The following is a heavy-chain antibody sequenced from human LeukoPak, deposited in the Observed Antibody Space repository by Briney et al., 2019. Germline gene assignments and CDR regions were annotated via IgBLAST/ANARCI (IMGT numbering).Heavy chain of an antibody. D-gene: IGHD5-12*01. V-gene: IGHV4-39*01. CDR3: ARHTRPGYSGYENALGI. J-gene: IGHJ3*02. CDR1: GGSITNNNYN. Sequence: SETLSLTCTVSGGSITNNNYNWDWIRQPPGKGLEWIGDFYYSGSTYYNPSLKSRVTISVDTSKNQFSLKLNSVTAADTAVYYCARHTRPGYSGYENALGIWGQGTMVTVSS. CDR2: FYYSGST.